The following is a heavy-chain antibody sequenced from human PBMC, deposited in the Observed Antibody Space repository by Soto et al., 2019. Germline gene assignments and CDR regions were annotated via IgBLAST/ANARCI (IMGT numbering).Heavy chain of an antibody. V-gene: IGHV3-30*18. CDR2: ISYDGSNK. CDR3: GKAHSGGWYYFDY. J-gene: IGHJ4*02. Sequence: QVQLVESGGGVVQPGRSLRLSCAASGFTFSSYGMHWVRQAPGKGLEWVAVISYDGSNKYYADSVKGRFTISRDNSKSTLYLQMNSLGAEDTAVYYCGKAHSGGWYYFDYWGQGTLVTVSS. CDR1: GFTFSSYG. D-gene: IGHD6-19*01.